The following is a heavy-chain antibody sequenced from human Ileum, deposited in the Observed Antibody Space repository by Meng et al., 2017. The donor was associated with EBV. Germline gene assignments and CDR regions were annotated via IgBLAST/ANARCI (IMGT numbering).Heavy chain of an antibody. CDR2: IYYSGTT. Sequence: LRLQESGPGLGKPSETLSPTCSVSGCSFSSRQYSWGLIRQPPGKALEWIASIYYSGTTYYNPSLQSRVSISVDKSKNQVSLNMTSMTAADTAVYYCASRELAPFDYWGQGTLVTVSS. CDR3: ASRELAPFDY. D-gene: IGHD1-26*01. V-gene: IGHV4-39*07. CDR1: GCSFSSRQYS. J-gene: IGHJ4*02.